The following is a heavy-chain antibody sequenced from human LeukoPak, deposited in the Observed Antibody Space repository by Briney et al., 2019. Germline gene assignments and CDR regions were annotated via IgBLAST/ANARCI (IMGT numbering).Heavy chain of an antibody. D-gene: IGHD5-18*01. V-gene: IGHV4-59*01. J-gene: IGHJ4*02. CDR3: ARAEQLWLPYFDY. Sequence: SETLSLTCTVSGGSISSYYWSWIRQPPGKGLEWIGYIYYSGSTNYNPSLKSRVTISVDTSKNQFSLKLSSVTAADTAVYCCARAEQLWLPYFDYWGQGTLVTVSS. CDR2: IYYSGST. CDR1: GGSISSYY.